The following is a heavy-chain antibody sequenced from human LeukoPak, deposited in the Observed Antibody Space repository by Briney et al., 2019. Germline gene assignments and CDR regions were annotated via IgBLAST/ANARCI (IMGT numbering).Heavy chain of an antibody. V-gene: IGHV3-23*01. CDR3: AKDHGPAGSSSPRDY. CDR1: EFTSSDYY. CDR2: ISGSGGST. J-gene: IGHJ4*02. Sequence: GGSLRLSCAASEFTSSDYYMSWIRQAPGKGLEWVSAISGSGGSTYYADSVKGRFTISRDNSKNTLYLQMNSLRAEDTAVYYCAKDHGPAGSSSPRDYWGQGTLVTVSS. D-gene: IGHD6-13*01.